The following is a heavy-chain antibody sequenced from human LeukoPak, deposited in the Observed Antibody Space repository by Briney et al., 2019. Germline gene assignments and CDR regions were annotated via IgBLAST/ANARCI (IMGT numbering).Heavy chain of an antibody. V-gene: IGHV3-74*01. CDR2: INSDGSST. D-gene: IGHD2-2*01. CDR1: GFTFSSYW. J-gene: IGHJ4*02. CDR3: ARGGRNRYCSSTSCYPYYFDY. Sequence: AGGSLRLSCAASGFTFSSYWMHWVRQAPGKGLVWVSRINSDGSSTSYADSVKGRFTISRDNAKNTLYLQMNSLRAENTAVYYCARGGRNRYCSSTSCYPYYFDYWGQGTLVTVSA.